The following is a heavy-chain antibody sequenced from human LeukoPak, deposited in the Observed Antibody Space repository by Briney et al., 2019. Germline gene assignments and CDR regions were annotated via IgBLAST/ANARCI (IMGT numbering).Heavy chain of an antibody. V-gene: IGHV3-23*01. CDR1: GFTFSSYA. CDR2: ISGSGGST. D-gene: IGHD3-3*01. Sequence: PGGSLRLSCAASGFTFSSYAMSWVRQAPGKGLEWVSAISGSGGSTYYADSAKGRFTISRDNSKNTLYLQMNSLRAEDTAVYYCAKIIDLNYDFWSGYYKRGTDFDYWGQGTLVTVSS. CDR3: AKIIDLNYDFWSGYYKRGTDFDY. J-gene: IGHJ4*02.